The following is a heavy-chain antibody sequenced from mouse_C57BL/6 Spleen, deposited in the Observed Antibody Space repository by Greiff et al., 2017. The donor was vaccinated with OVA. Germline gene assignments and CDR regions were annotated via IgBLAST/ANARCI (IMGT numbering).Heavy chain of an antibody. CDR2: IYPSDSET. V-gene: IGHV1-61*01. Sequence: VQLQQPGAELVRPGSSVKLSCKASGYTFTSYWIDWVKQRPGQGLEWIGNIYPSDSETHYNQKFKDKATLTVDKSSSTAYMQLSSLTSEDSAVYYCAKEVDRYFDVWGTGTTVTVSS. CDR3: AKEVDRYFDV. D-gene: IGHD1-1*01. CDR1: GYTFTSYW. J-gene: IGHJ1*03.